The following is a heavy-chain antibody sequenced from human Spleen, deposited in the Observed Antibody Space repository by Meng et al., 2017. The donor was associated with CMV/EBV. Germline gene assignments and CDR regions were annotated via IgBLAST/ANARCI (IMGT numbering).Heavy chain of an antibody. J-gene: IGHJ2*01. CDR2: IYYSGST. CDR1: GGSISSGDYY. V-gene: IGHV4-30-4*08. Sequence: QESGQALVNPSPPPSLTCTVSGGSISSGDYYWSWIRQPPGKGLEWIGYIYYSGSTYYNPSLKSRVTISVDTSKNQFSLKLSSVTAADTAVYYCARENIVVVPDWYFDLWGRGTLVTVSS. D-gene: IGHD2-2*01. CDR3: ARENIVVVPDWYFDL.